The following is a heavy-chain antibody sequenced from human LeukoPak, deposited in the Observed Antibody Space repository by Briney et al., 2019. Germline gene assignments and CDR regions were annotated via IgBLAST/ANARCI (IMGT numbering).Heavy chain of an antibody. CDR2: IYYSGST. D-gene: IGHD6-19*01. CDR3: ARGFAVAEALYYFDY. Sequence: PSETLSLTCTVSGGSISSYYWSWIRQPPGKGLEWIGYIYYSGSTNYNPSLKSRVTISVDTSKNQFSLKLSSVTAADTAVYYCARGFAVAEALYYFDYWGQGTLVTVSS. J-gene: IGHJ4*02. CDR1: GGSISSYY. V-gene: IGHV4-59*01.